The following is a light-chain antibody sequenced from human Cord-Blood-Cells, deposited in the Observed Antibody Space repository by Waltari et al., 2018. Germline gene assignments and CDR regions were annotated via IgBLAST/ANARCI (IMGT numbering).Light chain of an antibody. Sequence: EIVLTQSPATLSLPPGESATLSCRASQSVSSYLAWYQQKPGQAPRLLIYDASNRATGIPARFSGSGSGTDFTLTISSLEPEDFAVYYCQQRSNWITFGQGTRLEIK. CDR2: DAS. CDR1: QSVSSY. J-gene: IGKJ5*01. CDR3: QQRSNWIT. V-gene: IGKV3-11*01.